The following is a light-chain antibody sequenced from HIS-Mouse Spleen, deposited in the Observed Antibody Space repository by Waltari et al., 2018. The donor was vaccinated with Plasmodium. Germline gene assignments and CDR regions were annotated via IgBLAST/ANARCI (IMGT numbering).Light chain of an antibody. J-gene: IGLJ2*01. V-gene: IGLV2-14*03. CDR3: SSYTSSSTLEV. CDR2: DVS. Sequence: QSALTQPASVSGSPGQSITIPCTGTSSDVGGYNYVSWYQQHPGKAPKLMICDVSNRPSGVSNRFSGSKSGNTASLTISGLQAEDEADYYCSSYTSSSTLEVFGGGTKLTVL. CDR1: SSDVGGYNY.